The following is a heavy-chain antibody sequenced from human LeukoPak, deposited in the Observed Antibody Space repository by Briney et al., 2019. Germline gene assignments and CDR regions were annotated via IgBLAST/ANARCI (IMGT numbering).Heavy chain of an antibody. CDR1: GFTFNTYN. Sequence: PGGSLRLSCVASGFTFNTYNMNWARQAPGKGLEWVSYITSSGSTIYYADSVKGRFTISRDNAKNSLYLQMNSLRAEDTAVYCCVRSGAYGAHNYWGQGTLVTVSS. D-gene: IGHD4-17*01. CDR2: ITSSGSTI. V-gene: IGHV3-48*01. CDR3: VRSGAYGAHNY. J-gene: IGHJ4*02.